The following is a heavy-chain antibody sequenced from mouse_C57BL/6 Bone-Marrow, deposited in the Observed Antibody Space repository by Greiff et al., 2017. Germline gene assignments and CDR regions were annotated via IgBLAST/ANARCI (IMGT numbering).Heavy chain of an antibody. Sequence: EVMLVESGGGLVKPGGSLKLSCAASGFTFSDYGMHWVRQAPEKGLEWVAYISSGSSTIYYADTVKGRFTISRDNAKNTLFLQMTSLRSEDTAMYYCASSITTENYFDYWGQGTTLTVSS. CDR2: ISSGSSTI. D-gene: IGHD2-4*01. CDR1: GFTFSDYG. V-gene: IGHV5-17*01. J-gene: IGHJ2*01. CDR3: ASSITTENYFDY.